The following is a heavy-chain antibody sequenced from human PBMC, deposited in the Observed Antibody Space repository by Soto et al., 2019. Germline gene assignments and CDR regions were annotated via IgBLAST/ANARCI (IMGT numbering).Heavy chain of an antibody. CDR2: IYYSGST. V-gene: IGHV4-31*01. Sequence: QVQLQESGPGLVKPSQTLSLTCTVSGGSISSGGYYWSWIRQHPGKGLEWIGYIYYSGSTYYNPCLTSPVTLPLDTSKNQCSLTLSSVTAADTAVYYCARVGGINWFDPWGQGTLVTVSS. J-gene: IGHJ5*02. CDR3: ARVGGINWFDP. D-gene: IGHD3-16*01. CDR1: GGSISSGGYY.